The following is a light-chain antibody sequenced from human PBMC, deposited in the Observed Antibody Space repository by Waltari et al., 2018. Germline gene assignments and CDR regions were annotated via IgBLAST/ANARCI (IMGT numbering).Light chain of an antibody. Sequence: QSALTQPRSVSGSPGQSVTISCTGTRSDVGAYNYVSWYQQHPGKAPKLMIYEVGKRPSGVPDRFSGSKSGNTASLTISGLQAEDEADYYCCSHAGSSVVFGGGTKLTVL. CDR3: CSHAGSSVV. CDR2: EVG. J-gene: IGLJ2*01. CDR1: RSDVGAYNY. V-gene: IGLV2-11*01.